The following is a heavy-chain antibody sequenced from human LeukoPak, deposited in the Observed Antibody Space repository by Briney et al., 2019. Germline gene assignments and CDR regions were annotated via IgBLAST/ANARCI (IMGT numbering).Heavy chain of an antibody. Sequence: SETLSLTCTVSGGSISSSSYYWGWIRQPPGKGLEWIGYIYYSGSTYYNPSLKSRVTISVDTSKNQFSLKLSSVTAADTAVYYCARAAAGDNWFDPWGQGTLVTVSS. V-gene: IGHV4-30-4*08. CDR3: ARAAAGDNWFDP. CDR1: GGSISSSSYY. CDR2: IYYSGST. D-gene: IGHD6-13*01. J-gene: IGHJ5*02.